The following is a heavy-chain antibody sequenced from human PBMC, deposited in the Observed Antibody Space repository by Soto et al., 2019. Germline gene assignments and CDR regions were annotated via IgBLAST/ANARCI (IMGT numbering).Heavy chain of an antibody. D-gene: IGHD3-10*01. V-gene: IGHV1-69*02. J-gene: IGHJ6*02. CDR3: AQMWFGELWHGMDV. CDR2: IIPIQDVA. CDR1: GVDFNSFT. Sequence: QLVQSGAEVEKPGSSVRVSCKASGVDFNSFTLSWVRQAPGQGPELMGTIIPIQDVAKNAQKFQGRITITADKCTSTVYMELRRLRSDNTAVYYCAQMWFGELWHGMDVWGQGTTVTVSS.